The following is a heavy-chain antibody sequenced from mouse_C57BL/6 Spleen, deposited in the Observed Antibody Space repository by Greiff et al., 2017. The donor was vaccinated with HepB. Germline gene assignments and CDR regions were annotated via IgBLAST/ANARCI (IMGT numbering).Heavy chain of an antibody. J-gene: IGHJ4*01. CDR2: IWSGGST. Sequence: VQLQQSGPGLVQPSQSLSITCTVSGFSSTSYGVHWVRQSPGKGLEWLGVIWSGGSTDYNAAFISRLSISKDKSKSQVFFKMYSLQADDTAIYYCARRNYGSFYAMDYWGQGTSVTVSS. D-gene: IGHD1-1*01. CDR1: GFSSTSYG. V-gene: IGHV2-2*01. CDR3: ARRNYGSFYAMDY.